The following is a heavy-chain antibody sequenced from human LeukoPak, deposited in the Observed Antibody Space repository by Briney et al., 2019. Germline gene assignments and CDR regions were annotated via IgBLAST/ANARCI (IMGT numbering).Heavy chain of an antibody. CDR2: IYPGDSDT. Sequence: PGESLKISCKDSGYSFTSYWIGWVRQMPGKGLEWMGIIYPGDSDTRYSPSFQGQVTISTDKSISTAYLQWSSLKASDTAIYYCARKNPTALRNNWFDPWGQGTLVTVSS. V-gene: IGHV5-51*01. D-gene: IGHD5-18*01. CDR1: GYSFTSYW. J-gene: IGHJ5*02. CDR3: ARKNPTALRNNWFDP.